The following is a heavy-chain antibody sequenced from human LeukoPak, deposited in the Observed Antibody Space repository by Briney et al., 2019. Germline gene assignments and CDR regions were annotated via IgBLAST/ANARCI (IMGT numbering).Heavy chain of an antibody. CDR1: GFSFSRYE. V-gene: IGHV3-48*03. CDR2: VSSSGGTV. CDR3: ARVVEDGGYHPDY. J-gene: IGHJ4*02. D-gene: IGHD5-12*01. Sequence: GGSLRLSCAASGFSFSRYEMNWVRQAPGKGLEWVSYVSSSGGTVYYADSVKGRFTISRDNAKNSLYLQMNSLRAEDTAVYYCARVVEDGGYHPDYWGQGTLVTVSS.